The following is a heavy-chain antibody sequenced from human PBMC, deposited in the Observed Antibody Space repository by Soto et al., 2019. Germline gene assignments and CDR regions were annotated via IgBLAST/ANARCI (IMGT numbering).Heavy chain of an antibody. CDR1: GFSISRYW. V-gene: IGHV3-7*01. CDR2: IKQDGSEK. J-gene: IGHJ4*02. Sequence: LRLSCAASGFSISRYWMSWVRQAPGKGLEWVADIKQDGSEKYYVDSVRGRFAISRDNAKNSLYLEMPSLRVEDTALYYCARGGFSYGTGIESWGQGTLVTVSS. CDR3: ARGGFSYGTGIES. D-gene: IGHD5-18*01.